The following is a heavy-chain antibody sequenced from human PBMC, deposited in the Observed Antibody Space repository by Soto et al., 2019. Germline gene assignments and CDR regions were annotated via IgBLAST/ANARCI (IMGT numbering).Heavy chain of an antibody. V-gene: IGHV4-59*01. D-gene: IGHD3-22*01. J-gene: IGHJ6*02. Sequence: SETLSLTCTVSGGSISSYYWSWIRQPPGKGLEWIGYIYYSGCTNYNPSLKSRVTISVDTSKNQFSLKLSSVTAADTAVYYCARVNYYDSSGYLTGVYYYYGMDVWGQRTTVTVSS. CDR3: ARVNYYDSSGYLTGVYYYYGMDV. CDR1: GGSISSYY. CDR2: IYYSGCT.